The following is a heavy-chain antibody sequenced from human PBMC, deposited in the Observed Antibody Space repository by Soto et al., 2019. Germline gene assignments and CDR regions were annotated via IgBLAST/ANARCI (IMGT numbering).Heavy chain of an antibody. CDR1: GFTFSSYA. D-gene: IGHD5-18*01. CDR2: ISGSGGST. Sequence: EVQLLESGGGLVQPGGSLRLSCAASGFTFSSYAMSWVRQAPGKGLEWVSAISGSGGSTYYADSVKGRFTISRDNSKNTLYLQMNSLRAEDTAVYYCAKDLFADTAMVLYYGMDVWGQGTTVTVSS. J-gene: IGHJ6*02. CDR3: AKDLFADTAMVLYYGMDV. V-gene: IGHV3-23*01.